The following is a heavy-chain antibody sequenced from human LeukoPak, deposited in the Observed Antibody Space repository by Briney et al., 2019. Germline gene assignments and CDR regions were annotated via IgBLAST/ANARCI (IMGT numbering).Heavy chain of an antibody. J-gene: IGHJ6*03. Sequence: SVKVSCKASGGTFSSYAISWVRQAPGQGLEWMGGIIPIFGTANYARKFQGRVAITADESTSTAYMELSSLRSEDTAVYYCARVGALPLGYCSSTSCLDYYMDVWGKGTTVTVSS. V-gene: IGHV1-69*01. D-gene: IGHD2-2*01. CDR3: ARVGALPLGYCSSTSCLDYYMDV. CDR1: GGTFSSYA. CDR2: IIPIFGTA.